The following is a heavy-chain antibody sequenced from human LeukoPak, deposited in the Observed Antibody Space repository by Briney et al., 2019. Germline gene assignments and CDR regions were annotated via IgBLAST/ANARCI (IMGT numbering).Heavy chain of an antibody. CDR1: GFTVSSNY. V-gene: IGHV3-23*01. Sequence: GGSLRLSCAASGFTVSSNYMSWVRQAPGKGLEWVSAISGSGGSTYYADSVKGRFTISRDNSKNTLYLQMNSLRAEDTAVYYCAKTLGRGRGMDVWGKGTTVTVSS. CDR3: AKTLGRGRGMDV. J-gene: IGHJ6*04. D-gene: IGHD3-10*01. CDR2: ISGSGGST.